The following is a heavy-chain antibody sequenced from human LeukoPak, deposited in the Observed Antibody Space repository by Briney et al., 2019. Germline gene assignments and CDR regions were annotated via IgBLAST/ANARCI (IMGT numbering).Heavy chain of an antibody. CDR3: PRDPGHDTSNYGGLDF. D-gene: IGHD4-11*01. J-gene: IGHJ4*02. V-gene: IGHV1-2*02. CDR1: GYRFTGYY. Sequence: ASVKVSCKTSGYRFTGYYMHWVRQAPGQGLEWMGWINPKSGDPIYVQKFQGRVTLTRDTSIDTVYLELSSLKSDDTAVYYCPRDPGHDTSNYGGLDFWGQGTLVTVSS. CDR2: INPKSGDP.